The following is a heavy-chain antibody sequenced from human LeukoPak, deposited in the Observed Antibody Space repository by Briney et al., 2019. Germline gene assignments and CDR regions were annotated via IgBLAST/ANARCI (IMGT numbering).Heavy chain of an antibody. J-gene: IGHJ3*02. D-gene: IGHD2-2*01. CDR3: ARVVIRVVPAAHDAFDI. Sequence: ASVKVSCKASGYTFTSYDINWVRQATGQGLEWMGWMNPNSGNTGYAQKLQGRVTITRNTSISTAYMELSSLRSEDTAVYYCARVVIRVVPAAHDAFDIWGQGTMVTVSS. V-gene: IGHV1-8*03. CDR2: MNPNSGNT. CDR1: GYTFTSYD.